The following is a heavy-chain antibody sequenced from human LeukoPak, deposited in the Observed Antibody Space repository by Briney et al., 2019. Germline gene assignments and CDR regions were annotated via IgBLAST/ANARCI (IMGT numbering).Heavy chain of an antibody. CDR1: GDSVSSNIAS. J-gene: IGHJ3*02. Sequence: SQTLSLTCAISGDSVSSNIASWKWIRQSPSRGLEWLGRTYYRSKWYNDYAVSVKSRITINPDTSKNQFSLQLYSVTPEDTAVYYCARVYNWNPAGAFDIWGQGTVVTVSS. CDR3: ARVYNWNPAGAFDI. D-gene: IGHD1-1*01. CDR2: TYYRSKWYN. V-gene: IGHV6-1*01.